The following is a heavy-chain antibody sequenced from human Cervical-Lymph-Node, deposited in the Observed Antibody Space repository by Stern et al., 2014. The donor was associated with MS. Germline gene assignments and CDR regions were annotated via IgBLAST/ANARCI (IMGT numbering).Heavy chain of an antibody. CDR2: LSNDGREK. J-gene: IGHJ4*02. CDR1: GFTFSSYA. D-gene: IGHD3-3*01. Sequence: VQLVESGGGVVRPGRSLRLSCAASGFTFSSYAMHWVRQAPGKGLEWVAVLSNDGREKYYADSVKGRLTIFRDNSKNTLYVQMNSLRAEDTAVYYCAKGSAVRFLESLPPREDYLDYWGQGTLVTVSS. V-gene: IGHV3-30*18. CDR3: AKGSAVRFLESLPPREDYLDY.